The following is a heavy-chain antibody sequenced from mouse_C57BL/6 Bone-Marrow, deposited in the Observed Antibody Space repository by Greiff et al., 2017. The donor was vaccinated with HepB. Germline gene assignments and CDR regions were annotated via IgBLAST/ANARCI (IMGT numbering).Heavy chain of an antibody. CDR3: ARDRHYAMDY. CDR1: GFTFSSYA. V-gene: IGHV5-4*01. CDR2: ISDGGSYT. J-gene: IGHJ4*01. Sequence: EVKLVESGGGLVKPGGSLKLSCAASGFTFSSYAMSWVRQTPEQRLEWVATISDGGSYTYYPDNVKGRFTISRDNAKNNLYLQMSHLKSEDTAMYYCARDRHYAMDYWGQGTSVTVSS.